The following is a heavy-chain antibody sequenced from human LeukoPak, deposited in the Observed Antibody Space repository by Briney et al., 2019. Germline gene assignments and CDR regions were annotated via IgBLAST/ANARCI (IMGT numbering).Heavy chain of an antibody. CDR3: ARVRWPITMIVVVTSGAFDI. D-gene: IGHD3-22*01. CDR2: IYYSGST. Sequence: SETLSLTCTVSGGSISSYYWSWIRQPPGKGLEWIGYIYYSGSTNYNPSLKSRVTISVDTSKNQFSLKLSSVTAADTAVYYCARVRWPITMIVVVTSGAFDIWGQGTMVTVSS. V-gene: IGHV4-59*01. J-gene: IGHJ3*02. CDR1: GGSISSYY.